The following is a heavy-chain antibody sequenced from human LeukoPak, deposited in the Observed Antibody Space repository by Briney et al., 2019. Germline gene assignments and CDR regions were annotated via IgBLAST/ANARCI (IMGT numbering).Heavy chain of an antibody. J-gene: IGHJ4*02. Sequence: GGSLRLSCAASGFTFSSYGMHWVRQAPGKGLEWVANIKQDGSEKYYVDSVKGRFTISRDNAKNSLYLQMNSLRAEDTAVYYCARKGRALAVDYWGQGTLVTVSS. CDR3: ARKGRALAVDY. CDR1: GFTFSSYG. CDR2: IKQDGSEK. V-gene: IGHV3-7*01.